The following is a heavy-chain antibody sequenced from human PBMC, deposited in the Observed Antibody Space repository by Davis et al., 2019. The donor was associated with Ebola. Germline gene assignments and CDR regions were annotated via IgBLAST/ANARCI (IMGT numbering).Heavy chain of an antibody. V-gene: IGHV3-74*01. CDR3: GSVFEY. Sequence: PGGSLRLSCAASIFPFSGYTMHWVRQAPGKGLAWVSTINGDGTATFYADSVKGRFTISRDNAKNTVSLQMNSLRAEDTAIYYCGSVFEYWGQGTLVTVSS. J-gene: IGHJ4*02. CDR1: IFPFSGYT. CDR2: INGDGTAT.